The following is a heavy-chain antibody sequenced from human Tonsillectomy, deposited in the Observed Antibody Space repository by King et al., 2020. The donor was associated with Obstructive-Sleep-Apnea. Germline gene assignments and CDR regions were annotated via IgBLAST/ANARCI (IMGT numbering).Heavy chain of an antibody. CDR2: VTWISNSA. CDR1: VFTFDAYA. J-gene: IGHJ5*02. CDR3: AKDLRDGFSVSLDP. Sequence: VQLVESGGGLVQPGRSLRLSCAASVFTFDAYAMHLVRQAPGKGLEWVSGVTWISNSACFVASVKGRFTISRDNAKKSLYLQMKSLRPEDTAFYYCAKDLRDGFSVSLDPWGQGTLVTVSS. D-gene: IGHD3-3*01. V-gene: IGHV3-9*01.